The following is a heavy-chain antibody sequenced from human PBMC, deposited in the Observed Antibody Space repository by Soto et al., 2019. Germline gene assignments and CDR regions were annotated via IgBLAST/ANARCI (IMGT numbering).Heavy chain of an antibody. CDR1: EFTFNTYW. CDR3: ARALDSLVPTAF. Sequence: GGSLRLSCLASEFTFNTYWMNWVRQAPGKGLEWVANIKDDGSEKYYVDSVKGRFTISRDNAKNTLYLQMNSLRPEDTAVYYCARALDSLVPTAFWGQGTLVTV. D-gene: IGHD2-2*01. V-gene: IGHV3-7*02. CDR2: IKDDGSEK. J-gene: IGHJ4*02.